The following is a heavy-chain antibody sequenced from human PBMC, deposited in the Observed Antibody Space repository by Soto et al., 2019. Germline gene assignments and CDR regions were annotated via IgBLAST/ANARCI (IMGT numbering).Heavy chain of an antibody. CDR3: ARESNYDYAFDI. Sequence: GGSLRLSCAGSGFTFSSYGMHWVRQAPGKGLEWVAVIWYDGSNKYYADSVKGRFTISRDNSKNTLYLQMNSLRAEDTAVYYCARESNYDYAFDIWGQGTMVTVSS. CDR2: IWYDGSNK. V-gene: IGHV3-33*01. J-gene: IGHJ3*02. D-gene: IGHD3-3*01. CDR1: GFTFSSYG.